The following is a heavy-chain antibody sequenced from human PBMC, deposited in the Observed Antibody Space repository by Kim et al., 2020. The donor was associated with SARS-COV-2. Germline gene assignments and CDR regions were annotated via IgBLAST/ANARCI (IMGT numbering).Heavy chain of an antibody. CDR3: AREAMAYYYYYGMDV. Sequence: GRSLRLSCAASGFTFSSYSMNWVRQAPGKGLEWVSSISSSSSYIYYADSVKGRFTISRDNAKNSLYLQMNSLRAEGTAVYYCAREAMAYYYYYGMDVWGQGTTVTVSS. CDR2: ISSSSSYI. CDR1: GFTFSSYS. J-gene: IGHJ6*02. V-gene: IGHV3-21*01. D-gene: IGHD5-18*01.